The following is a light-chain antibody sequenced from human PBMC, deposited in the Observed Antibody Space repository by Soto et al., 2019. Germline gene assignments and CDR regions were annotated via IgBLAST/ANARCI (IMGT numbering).Light chain of an antibody. V-gene: IGKV1-5*01. Sequence: DIQMTQSPSTLLSSVGDRVTITCRASQSISNWLAWYQQKPVTAPKLLIYHASSLESGVPSRFSGSGSGTEFTLTISSLQPDDFAVYYCQQYGSSPTFGEGTRLEVK. J-gene: IGKJ5*01. CDR3: QQYGSSPT. CDR1: QSISNW. CDR2: HAS.